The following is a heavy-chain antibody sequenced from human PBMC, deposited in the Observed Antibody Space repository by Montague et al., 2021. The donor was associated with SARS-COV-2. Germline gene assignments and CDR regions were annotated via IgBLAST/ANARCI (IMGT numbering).Heavy chain of an antibody. V-gene: IGHV4-4*07. CDR1: GGSINYYY. Sequence: SETLSLTCTVSGGSINYYYWHWLRQSAAKGLEWIGRIYSSGNANYSPSLKRRVTMSVDTSQNQFSLKLNSLTAADTAVYYCARGDHPQSASWCFFDTWGQGALVTVSS. CDR2: IYSSGNA. D-gene: IGHD6-13*01. CDR3: ARGDHPQSASWCFFDT. J-gene: IGHJ4*02.